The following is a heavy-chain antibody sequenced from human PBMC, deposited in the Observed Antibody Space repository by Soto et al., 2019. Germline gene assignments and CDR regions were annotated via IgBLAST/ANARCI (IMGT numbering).Heavy chain of an antibody. J-gene: IGHJ5*02. CDR3: ARHPERIAQIGWFDP. Sequence: EVQLVESGGGLVQPGGSLRLSCAASGFTFSSYSMNWVRQAPGKGLEWVSYISSSSSTIYYADSVEGRLTISRDNAKNSLYLQMNRLRGEEPAVYYCARHPERIAQIGWFDPWGQGTLVTVSS. D-gene: IGHD6-13*01. CDR1: GFTFSSYS. V-gene: IGHV3-48*01. CDR2: ISSSSSTI.